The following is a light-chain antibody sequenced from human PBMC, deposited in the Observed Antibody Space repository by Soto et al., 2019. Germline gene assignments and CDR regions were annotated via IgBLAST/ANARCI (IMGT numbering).Light chain of an antibody. CDR1: QSVSSTL. CDR3: QHYGDSSWT. CDR2: GVS. J-gene: IGKJ1*01. V-gene: IGKV3-20*01. Sequence: ELVLTQSPVALSLSSGERATLSCRASQSVSSTLLTWYQQKPGQAPRLLIYGVSSRATGIPDRFSGSGSGTDFTFTISRVEPEDFEVYFCQHYGDSSWTFGQGSRVEIK.